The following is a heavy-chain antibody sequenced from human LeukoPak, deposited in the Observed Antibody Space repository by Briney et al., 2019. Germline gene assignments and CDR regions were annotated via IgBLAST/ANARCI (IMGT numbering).Heavy chain of an antibody. V-gene: IGHV3-53*01. CDR2: ITPGGGT. CDR1: GFTVSSNY. CDR3: VSGGDYHVRLCTY. D-gene: IGHD4-17*01. Sequence: GGSLRLSCAVSGFTVSSNYMSWVRQAPGKGLEWVSTITPGGGTYYADSVKGRFTISRDNSKNTLYLQMNSLTAEDTAIYYCVSGGDYHVRLCTYWGQGTLVTVSS. J-gene: IGHJ4*01.